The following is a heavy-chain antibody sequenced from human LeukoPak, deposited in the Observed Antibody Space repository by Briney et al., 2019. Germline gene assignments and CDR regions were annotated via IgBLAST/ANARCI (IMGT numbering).Heavy chain of an antibody. D-gene: IGHD4-11*01. CDR3: AKESPTTPAYFFDY. CDR1: GFTFSDYY. CDR2: ISSSGSTI. Sequence: GGSLRLSCAASGFTFSDYYMSWIRQAPGKGLEWVSYISSSGSTIYYADSVKGRFNISRDNSKNTLYLQMNSLRAEDTAVYYCAKESPTTPAYFFDYWGQGTLVTVSS. V-gene: IGHV3-11*04. J-gene: IGHJ4*02.